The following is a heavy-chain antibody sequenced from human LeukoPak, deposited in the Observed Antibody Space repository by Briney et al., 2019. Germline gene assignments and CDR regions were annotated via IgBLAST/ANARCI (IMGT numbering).Heavy chain of an antibody. D-gene: IGHD3-3*01. Sequence: SETLSLTCTVSGGSISSSSYYWGWIRQPPGMGLEWIGSIYYSGSTYYNPSLKSRVTISVDTSKNQFSLKLSSVTAADTAVYYCAGARDDFWSGYYTPPRYFDYWGQGTLVTVSS. CDR1: GGSISSSSYY. CDR3: AGARDDFWSGYYTPPRYFDY. CDR2: IYYSGST. J-gene: IGHJ4*02. V-gene: IGHV4-39*01.